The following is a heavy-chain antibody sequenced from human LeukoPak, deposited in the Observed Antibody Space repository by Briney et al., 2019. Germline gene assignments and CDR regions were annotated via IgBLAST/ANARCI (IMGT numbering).Heavy chain of an antibody. CDR2: IQYNGSNK. V-gene: IGHV3-30*02. CDR1: GFTFSSYG. CDR3: AKDLLSYYDSSVLGLPFFDY. J-gene: IGHJ4*02. D-gene: IGHD3-22*01. Sequence: GGSLSLSCAASGFTFSSYGMHWVRQAPGKGLEWVAFIQYNGSNKYYADSVKGRITISRNNSKNTLYQQMNSLTAEDTAVYYCAKDLLSYYDSSVLGLPFFDYWGQG.